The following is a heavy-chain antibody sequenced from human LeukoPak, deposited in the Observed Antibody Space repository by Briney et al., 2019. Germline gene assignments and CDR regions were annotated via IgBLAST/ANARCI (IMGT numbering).Heavy chain of an antibody. J-gene: IGHJ5*02. CDR3: ASGLNRFDH. V-gene: IGHV4-61*02. CDR2: SYTSGST. Sequence: PSETLSLTCTVPGGSISSGSYYWNRMRQPAGKGLEWIGRSYTSGSTNYNPSLKSRVTISVDTSKNQFSLKLSSVTAADTAVYYCASGLNRFDHSGQGTLVTVSS. D-gene: IGHD3-16*01. CDR1: GGSISSGSYY.